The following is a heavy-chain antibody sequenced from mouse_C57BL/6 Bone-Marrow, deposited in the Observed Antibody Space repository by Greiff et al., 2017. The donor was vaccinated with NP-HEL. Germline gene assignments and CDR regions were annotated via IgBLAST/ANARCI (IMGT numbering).Heavy chain of an antibody. CDR3: SAWLLDSAMGY. CDR1: GFTFSDAW. CDR2: IRNKANNHAT. D-gene: IGHD2-3*01. J-gene: IGHJ4*01. Sequence: DVKLVESGGGLVQPGGSMKLSCAASGFTFSDAWMDWVRRSPEKGLEWVAEIRNKANNHATYYTESVKGRFTISRDDSTISVYLQRNSLSAEDTGTYYYSAWLLDSAMGYWGQGTSVTVSS. V-gene: IGHV6-6*01.